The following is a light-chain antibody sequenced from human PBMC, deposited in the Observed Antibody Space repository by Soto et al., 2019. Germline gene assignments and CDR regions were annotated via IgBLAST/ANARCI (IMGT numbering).Light chain of an antibody. CDR2: EVS. Sequence: QSALTQPASVSGSPGQSITISCTGASSDIGGYNFVSWYQQVPAKAPKLIIYEVSNRPSGVSNRFSGSKSGNTASLIISGLQAEDEADYYCSSYASSTTVLFGGGTKLTVL. CDR3: SSYASSTTVL. CDR1: SSDIGGYNF. V-gene: IGLV2-14*01. J-gene: IGLJ2*01.